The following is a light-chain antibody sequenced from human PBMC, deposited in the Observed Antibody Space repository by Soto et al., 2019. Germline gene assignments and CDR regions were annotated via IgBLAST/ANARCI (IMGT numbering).Light chain of an antibody. CDR1: QSISGW. CDR3: QQFNTSPWT. CDR2: DAS. J-gene: IGKJ1*01. V-gene: IGKV1-5*01. Sequence: EIPMTQSASTLSASVGDRASMXCRASQSISGWLAWYQQKPGKAPNLLISDASSLEGGVPSRFSGSGSGTEFTLTISSLQPDDFATYYGQQFNTSPWTFGQGTKVDIK.